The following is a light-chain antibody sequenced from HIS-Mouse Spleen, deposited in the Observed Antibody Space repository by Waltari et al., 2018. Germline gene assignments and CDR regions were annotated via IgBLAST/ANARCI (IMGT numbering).Light chain of an antibody. CDR1: SSDVGGSNS. V-gene: IGLV2-11*01. J-gene: IGLJ2*01. CDR3: CSYAGSYPVV. CDR2: DVS. Sequence: QSALTQPRSVSGSPGQSVTISCTGTSSDVGGSNSVSWYQPHPGKAPQLMIYDVSKRPSGVPDRFSGSKSGNTASLTISGLQAEDEADYYCCSYAGSYPVVFGGGTKLTVL.